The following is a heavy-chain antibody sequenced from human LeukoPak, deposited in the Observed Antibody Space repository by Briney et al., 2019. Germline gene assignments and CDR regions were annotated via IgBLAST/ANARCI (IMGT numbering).Heavy chain of an antibody. Sequence: GGSLRLSCAASGFTFSSSAMSWVRQAPGKGLEWISPISGRGGSAYYADSVKGRFTISRDNSKNTLYLQMNSLRGEDTAVYYCAKTGTEDDYNIHFDHWGQGTLVTVSS. CDR3: AKTGTEDDYNIHFDH. D-gene: IGHD5-24*01. V-gene: IGHV3-23*01. CDR2: ISGRGGSA. CDR1: GFTFSSSA. J-gene: IGHJ4*02.